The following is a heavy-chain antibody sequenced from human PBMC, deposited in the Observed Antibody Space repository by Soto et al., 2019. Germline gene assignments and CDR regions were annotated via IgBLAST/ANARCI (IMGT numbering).Heavy chain of an antibody. Sequence: PERSIRLSCAASGFTFSDHYMDWVRQAPGKGLEWVGRIRNRGQSHIADYAASVKGRFTMSRDDSENSLHLQMNSLTTADTAVDSCPSDTQTALDKWGQETLVTVSS. CDR1: GFTFSDHY. V-gene: IGHV3-72*01. CDR2: IRNRGQSHIA. J-gene: IGHJ4*01. D-gene: IGHD1-1*01. CDR3: PSDTQTALDK.